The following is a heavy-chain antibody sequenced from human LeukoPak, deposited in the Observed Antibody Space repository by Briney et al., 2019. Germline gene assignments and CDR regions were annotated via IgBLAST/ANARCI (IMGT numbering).Heavy chain of an antibody. CDR1: GGSISSYY. V-gene: IGHV4-59*08. CDR3: ASGGGGTYFNWFDP. J-gene: IGHJ5*02. Sequence: SETLSLTCTVSGGSISSYYWSWIRPPPGKGLEWIGYIFYSASTNYNPSLKSRVTISVDTSKNQFSLKLSSVTAADTAVYYCASGGGGTYFNWFDPWGQGTLVTVSS. CDR2: IFYSAST. D-gene: IGHD1-26*01.